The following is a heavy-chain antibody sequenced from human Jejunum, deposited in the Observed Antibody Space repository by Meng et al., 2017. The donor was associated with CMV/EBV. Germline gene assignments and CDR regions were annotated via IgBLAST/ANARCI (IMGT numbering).Heavy chain of an antibody. Sequence: CACQFSANWMAWVRQALGEGMEWVAAIKQDGSGRYYAESVKGRFTISRDNARDSLFLQLNSLRAEDTAVYYCAGFDWDNGGFGLDVWGQGTTVTVSS. V-gene: IGHV3-7*01. CDR2: IKQDGSGR. D-gene: IGHD3-9*01. J-gene: IGHJ6*02. CDR1: ACQFSANW. CDR3: AGFDWDNGGFGLDV.